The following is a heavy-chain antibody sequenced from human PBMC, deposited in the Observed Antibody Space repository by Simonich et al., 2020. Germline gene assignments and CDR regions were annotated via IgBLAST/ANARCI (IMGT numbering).Heavy chain of an antibody. J-gene: IGHJ4*02. CDR3: ARNRLDY. CDR1: GFTFSIYW. Sequence: EVQLVESGGGLVQPGGSLRLSCAASGFTFSIYWMYWVRQAPGKGLGGDIRINSDWSSTSYADSVKGRFTISRDNAKNTLYLQMNSLRAEDTAVYYCARNRLDYWGQGTLVTVSS. CDR2: INSDWSST. V-gene: IGHV3-74*01.